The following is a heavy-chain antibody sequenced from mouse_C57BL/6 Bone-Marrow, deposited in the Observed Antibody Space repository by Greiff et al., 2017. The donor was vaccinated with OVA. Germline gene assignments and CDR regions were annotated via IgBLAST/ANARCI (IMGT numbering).Heavy chain of an antibody. D-gene: IGHD1-1*01. CDR3: ARNVEYTVGSMEY. J-gene: IGHJ4*01. CDR2: LWSGGST. V-gene: IGHV2-2*01. CDR1: GFSLTSYG. Sequence: QVQLQQSGPGLVQPSQSLSITCTVSGFSLTSYGVHWVRQSPGKGLEWLGVLWSGGSTDYNAAFISRLSISQDNSKSHVFFKMKGLQADDTDIYFSARNVEYTVGSMEYWGQGTSGTVSS.